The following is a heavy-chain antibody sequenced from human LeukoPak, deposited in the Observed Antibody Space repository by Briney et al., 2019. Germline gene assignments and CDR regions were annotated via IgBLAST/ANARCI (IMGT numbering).Heavy chain of an antibody. CDR3: ARVEHGMDV. Sequence: SETLSLTCTVSGGSISSSSHYWGWIRQPPGKGLEWIGSIYYSGNTYYNPSLKSRVTISVDTSKNQFSLKLSSVTAADTAVYYCARVEHGMDVWGQGTTVTVSS. J-gene: IGHJ6*02. CDR1: GGSISSSSHY. V-gene: IGHV4-39*07. CDR2: IYYSGNT.